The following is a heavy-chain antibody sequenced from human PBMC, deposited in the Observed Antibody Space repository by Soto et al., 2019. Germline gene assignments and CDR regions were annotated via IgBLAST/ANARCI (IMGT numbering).Heavy chain of an antibody. CDR2: IYHSGST. CDR1: GGSISSGGYS. V-gene: IGHV4-30-2*01. CDR3: ARALATMVRGVIPYYFDY. J-gene: IGHJ4*02. D-gene: IGHD3-10*01. Sequence: PSETLSLTCAVSGGSISSGGYSWSWIRQPPGKGLEWIGYIYHSGSTYYNPSLKSRVTISVDRSKNQFSLKLSSVTAADTAVYYCARALATMVRGVIPYYFDYWGQGTLVTVSS.